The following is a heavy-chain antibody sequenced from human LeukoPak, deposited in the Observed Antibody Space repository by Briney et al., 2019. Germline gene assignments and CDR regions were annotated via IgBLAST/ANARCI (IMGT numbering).Heavy chain of an antibody. Sequence: GGSLRLPCAASRFTFSSYWVHWVRQAPGKGLVWVSRINSDGSSTIYADSVKGRFTIPRDHDKNTLYLQMNSLRAEDTGVYGCVIDSQRPSMTGSLVRGALDIWGEQTMDTDCS. CDR1: RFTFSSYW. V-gene: IGHV3-74*01. CDR2: INSDGSST. D-gene: IGHD3-10*01. J-gene: IGHJ3*02. CDR3: VIDSQRPSMTGSLVRGALDI.